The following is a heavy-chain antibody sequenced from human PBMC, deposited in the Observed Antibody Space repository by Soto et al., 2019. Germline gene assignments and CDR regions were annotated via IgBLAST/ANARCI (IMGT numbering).Heavy chain of an antibody. CDR3: ARGFYATRTVGAGFDY. CDR2: INHGGNT. D-gene: IGHD2-8*01. CDR1: VGSFSVYY. J-gene: IGHJ4*02. V-gene: IGHV4-34*01. Sequence: PSETLCFTCVFSVGSFSVYYWTWIRQAPGKGLEWIGEINHGGNTDHNPSLKSRVTISGDTSKNQFSLRLHSVTAADTAVYYCARGFYATRTVGAGFDYWGRGTMVTVSS.